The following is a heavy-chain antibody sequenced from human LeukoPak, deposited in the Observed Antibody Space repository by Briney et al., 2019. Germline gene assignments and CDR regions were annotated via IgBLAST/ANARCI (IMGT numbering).Heavy chain of an antibody. CDR1: GFTFSSLG. V-gene: IGHV3-64D*06. Sequence: GGSLRLSCSASGFTFSSLGMHWVRQAPGKGLEHVSTIGSDGDSTYYADSVKDRFTVSRDNSKNALYLQLTSLRPEDSAVYYCVSPVFINYWGQGTLVTVSS. D-gene: IGHD1-14*01. CDR2: IGSDGDST. J-gene: IGHJ4*01. CDR3: VSPVFINY.